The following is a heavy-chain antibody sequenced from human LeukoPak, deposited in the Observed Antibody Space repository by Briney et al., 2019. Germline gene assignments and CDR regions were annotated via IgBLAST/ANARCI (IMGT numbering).Heavy chain of an antibody. Sequence: GGSLRLSCAASGFTFSSCVMTWVRQAPGKGLEWVSTISGSGGTTYYADSVKGRFTISRDNSKNTLYLEMDSSRADGTAVYSCAKDPPSVVANAFHIWGQGTMVTVSS. V-gene: IGHV3-23*01. CDR3: AKDPPSVVANAFHI. CDR1: GFTFSSCV. D-gene: IGHD5-12*01. J-gene: IGHJ3*02. CDR2: ISGSGGTT.